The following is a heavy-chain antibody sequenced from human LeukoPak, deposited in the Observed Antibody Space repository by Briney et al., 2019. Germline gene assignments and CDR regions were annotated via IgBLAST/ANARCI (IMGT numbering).Heavy chain of an antibody. Sequence: SGPTLVNPTQTLTLTCTFSGFSLSTTGVGVGWIRQPPGKALEWLALIYWDDEERYSPSLKSRLTIAKDTSKNQVVLTMTIMDPVDTATYYCAHRTWGPFHYWGQGTLVTVSS. J-gene: IGHJ4*02. V-gene: IGHV2-5*02. D-gene: IGHD7-27*01. CDR2: IYWDDEE. CDR1: GFSLSTTGVG. CDR3: AHRTWGPFHY.